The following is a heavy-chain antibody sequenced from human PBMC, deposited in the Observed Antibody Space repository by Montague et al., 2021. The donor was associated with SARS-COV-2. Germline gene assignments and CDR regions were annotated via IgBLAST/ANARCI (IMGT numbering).Heavy chain of an antibody. CDR3: GLGRGFAVGNHYYYSYGLDV. V-gene: IGHV4-39*07. Sequence: SETLSLTCTVSGGSIRSSSHFWGWFRQPPVQRLEWIGTISYSGSTYYSPSLKSRVIISADTSKNQFSLNLRSVTAADTAVYFCGLGRGFAVGNHYYYSYGLDVWGQGTTVTVSS. CDR1: GGSIRSSSHF. D-gene: IGHD3-10*01. CDR2: ISYSGST. J-gene: IGHJ6*02.